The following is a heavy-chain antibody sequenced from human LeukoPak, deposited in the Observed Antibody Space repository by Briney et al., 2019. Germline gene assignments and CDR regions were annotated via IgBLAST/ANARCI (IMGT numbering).Heavy chain of an antibody. CDR1: GGSIGWDY. CDR2: IYKSGST. J-gene: IGHJ4*02. CDR3: AREEYFQDSNGYSYYFHS. Sequence: SETLSLTCTVSGGSIGWDYWSWIRQSAGKGLEWIGRIYKSGSTNYNPSFRSRVTMSVDTSKNQFSLNVTSVTASDTAVYYCAREEYFQDSNGYSYYFHSWGQGSLVTVSS. V-gene: IGHV4-4*07. D-gene: IGHD3-22*01.